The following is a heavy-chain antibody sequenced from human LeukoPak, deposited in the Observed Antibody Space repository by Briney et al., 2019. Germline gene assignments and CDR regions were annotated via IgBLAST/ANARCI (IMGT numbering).Heavy chain of an antibody. CDR3: VRESLPYAAAGYYYGMDV. Sequence: GRSQRLSCAASGFTYSSYGMQWVRQAPGKGLEWVAATWYDGSNKYYADSVKGRFTISRDNSKNTLYLQMNSLRAEDTAVYYCVRESLPYAAAGYYYGMDVWGKGTTVTVSS. CDR2: TWYDGSNK. D-gene: IGHD6-13*01. V-gene: IGHV3-33*01. J-gene: IGHJ6*04. CDR1: GFTYSSYG.